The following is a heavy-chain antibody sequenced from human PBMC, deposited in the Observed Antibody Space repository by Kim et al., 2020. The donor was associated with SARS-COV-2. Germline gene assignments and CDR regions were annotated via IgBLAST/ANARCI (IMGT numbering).Heavy chain of an antibody. D-gene: IGHD6-19*01. J-gene: IGHJ4*02. CDR3: AGSYSSGWYDFDY. V-gene: IGHV3-64*01. CDR1: GFTFSSYA. Sequence: GGSLRLSCAASGFTFSSYAMHWVRQAPGKGLEYVSAISSNGGSTYYANSVKGRFTISRDNSKNTLYLQMGSLRAEDMAVYYCAGSYSSGWYDFDYWGQGTLVTVSS. CDR2: ISSNGGST.